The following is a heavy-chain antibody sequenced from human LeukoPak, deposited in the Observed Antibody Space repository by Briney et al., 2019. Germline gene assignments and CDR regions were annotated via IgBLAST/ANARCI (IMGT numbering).Heavy chain of an antibody. Sequence: SETLSLTCSVSGGSISSIIYYWGWIRLPPGKGLEWIGSIYYSGGTYYNPSLKSRVTISADTSKNQFSLKLSSVTAADTAVYYCARGPNSGWLGTPFDYWGQGTLVTVSS. D-gene: IGHD6-19*01. CDR1: GGSISSIIYY. J-gene: IGHJ4*02. CDR2: IYYSGGT. V-gene: IGHV4-39*07. CDR3: ARGPNSGWLGTPFDY.